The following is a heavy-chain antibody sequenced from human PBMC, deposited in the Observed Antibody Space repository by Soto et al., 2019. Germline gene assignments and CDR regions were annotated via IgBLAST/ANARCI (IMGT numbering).Heavy chain of an antibody. J-gene: IGHJ3*02. CDR1: GDSISSGDYY. CDR2: IYYTGRT. D-gene: IGHD2-2*01. Sequence: SETLSLTCTVSGDSISSGDYYWSWIRQPPGKGLEWIGYIYYTGRTYYNPSLKSRLTISVDMSKNQFSLKLSSVTAADTAVYYCARKIVVVPAAMLEAFDIWGQGTMVTVSS. V-gene: IGHV4-30-4*01. CDR3: ARKIVVVPAAMLEAFDI.